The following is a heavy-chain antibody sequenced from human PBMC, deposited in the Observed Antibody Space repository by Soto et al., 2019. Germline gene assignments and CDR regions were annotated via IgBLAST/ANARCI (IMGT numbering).Heavy chain of an antibody. CDR2: TYYRSKWYN. V-gene: IGHV6-1*01. CDR1: GDSVSSNSAA. Sequence: SQTLSLTCAISGDSVSSNSAAWNWIRQSTSRGLEWLGRTYYRSKWYNDYAVSVKSRITINPDTSKNQFSLQLNSVTPEDTAVYYCARSRTPYYYGMDVWGQGTTVTVS. D-gene: IGHD2-2*01. CDR3: ARSRTPYYYGMDV. J-gene: IGHJ6*02.